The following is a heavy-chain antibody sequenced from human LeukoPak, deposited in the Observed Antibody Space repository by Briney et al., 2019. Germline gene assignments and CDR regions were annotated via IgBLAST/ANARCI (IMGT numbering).Heavy chain of an antibody. D-gene: IGHD2-2*02. CDR1: GGSISNYY. J-gene: IGHJ6*02. V-gene: IGHV4-59*01. Sequence: SETLSLTCTVSGGSISNYYWSWIRQPPGEGLEWIGCVYYSGNTNYNPSLKSRVTISVDTSKNQFSLRLNSVTAADTAVYYCARNDLPAAIRGNYYYYGMDVWGQGTTVTVSS. CDR2: VYYSGNT. CDR3: ARNDLPAAIRGNYYYYGMDV.